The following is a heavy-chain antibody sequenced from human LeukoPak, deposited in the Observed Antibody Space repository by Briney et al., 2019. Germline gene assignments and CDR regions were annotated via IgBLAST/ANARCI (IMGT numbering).Heavy chain of an antibody. J-gene: IGHJ4*02. V-gene: IGHV1-18*01. CDR3: ARDYYDSSGYSAFDY. CDR2: ISAYNGNT. CDR1: GYTFTSYV. Sequence: GASVKVSCKASGYTFTSYVISWVRRAPGQGLEWMGWISAYNGNTNYAQKLQGRVTMTTDTSTSTAYMELRSLRSDDTAVYYCARDYYDSSGYSAFDYWGQGTLVTVSS. D-gene: IGHD3-22*01.